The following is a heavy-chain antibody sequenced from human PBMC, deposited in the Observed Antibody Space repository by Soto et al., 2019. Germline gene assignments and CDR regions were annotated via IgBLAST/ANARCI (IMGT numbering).Heavy chain of an antibody. CDR2: ISYSGTT. J-gene: IGHJ5*02. Sequence: SETLSLTCTVSGGSISSGDYYWSWIRQPPGEGLEWIGFISYSGTTSYSPSLKSRVAISLDASKNQFSLSLSSVTAADTAVYYCARGRGYSYGLDPWGQGTLVTVSS. V-gene: IGHV4-30-4*01. CDR3: ARGRGYSYGLDP. CDR1: GGSISSGDYY. D-gene: IGHD5-18*01.